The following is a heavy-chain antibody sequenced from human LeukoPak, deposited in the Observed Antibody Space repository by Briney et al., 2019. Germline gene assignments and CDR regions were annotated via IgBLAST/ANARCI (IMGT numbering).Heavy chain of an antibody. Sequence: GASVKVSCKASRYTFTGYYMHWVRQAPGQGLEWMGWINPNSGGTNYAQKFQGRVTMTRDTSISTAYMELSRLRSDDTAVYYCASIETTYYYDSSGYYGFDYWGQGTLVTVSS. CDR2: INPNSGGT. J-gene: IGHJ4*02. CDR3: ASIETTYYYDSSGYYGFDY. D-gene: IGHD3-22*01. CDR1: RYTFTGYY. V-gene: IGHV1-2*02.